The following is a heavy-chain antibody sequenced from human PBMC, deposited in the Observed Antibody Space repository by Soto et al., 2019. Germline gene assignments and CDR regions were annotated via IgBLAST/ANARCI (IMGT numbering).Heavy chain of an antibody. D-gene: IGHD3-10*01. CDR3: VRVTMVRGVIITHPYFDY. CDR1: GFTFSNAW. Sequence: GGSLRLSCAASGFTFSNAWMSWVRQAPGKGLEWVGRIKSKTDGGTTDYAAPVKGRFTISRDDSKNTLYLQMNSLKTEDTAVYYCVRVTMVRGVIITHPYFDYWGQGTLVTVSS. V-gene: IGHV3-15*01. CDR2: IKSKTDGGTT. J-gene: IGHJ4*02.